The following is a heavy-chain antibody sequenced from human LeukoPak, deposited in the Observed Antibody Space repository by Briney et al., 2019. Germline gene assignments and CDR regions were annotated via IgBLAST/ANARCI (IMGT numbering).Heavy chain of an antibody. D-gene: IGHD5-24*01. CDR1: GYSISSGYY. V-gene: IGHV4-38-2*02. CDR3: ARGRGDGYNFGY. Sequence: SETLSLTCTVSGYSISSGYYWGWIRQPPGKGLEWIGSIYHSGSTYYNPSLKSRVTISVDTSKNQFSLKLSSVTAADTAVYYCARGRGDGYNFGYWGQGTLVTVSS. CDR2: IYHSGST. J-gene: IGHJ4*02.